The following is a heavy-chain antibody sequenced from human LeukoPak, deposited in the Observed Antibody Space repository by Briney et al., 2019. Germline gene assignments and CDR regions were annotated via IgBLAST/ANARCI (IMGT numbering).Heavy chain of an antibody. Sequence: GGSLRLSCAASGFTFSDYYMSWIRQAPGKGLEWVSYISSSSSYTNYADSVKGRFTISRDNAKNSLYLQMNSLRAEDTAVYYCARVVAGTGLLDYWGQGTLVTVSS. CDR3: ARVVAGTGLLDY. V-gene: IGHV3-11*06. CDR1: GFTFSDYY. CDR2: ISSSSSYT. J-gene: IGHJ4*02. D-gene: IGHD6-19*01.